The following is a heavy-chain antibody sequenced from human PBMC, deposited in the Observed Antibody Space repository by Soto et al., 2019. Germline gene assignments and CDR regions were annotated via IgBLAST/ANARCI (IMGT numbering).Heavy chain of an antibody. J-gene: IGHJ5*02. CDR3: ARGSRFYSSGWYHWFDP. CDR1: GGSFSGYY. V-gene: IGHV4-34*01. CDR2: INHSGST. D-gene: IGHD6-19*01. Sequence: SETLSLTCAVYGGSFSGYYWSWIRQPPGKGLEWIGEINHSGSTNYNPSLESRVTISVDTSKNQFSLKLSSVTAADTAVYYCARGSRFYSSGWYHWFDPWGQGTLVTVSS.